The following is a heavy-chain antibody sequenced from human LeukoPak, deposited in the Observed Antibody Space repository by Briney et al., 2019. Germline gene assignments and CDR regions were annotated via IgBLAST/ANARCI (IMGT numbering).Heavy chain of an antibody. CDR3: ARAQMPMIVVFITDLSFDY. CDR2: INPNSGGT. D-gene: IGHD3-22*01. V-gene: IGHV1-2*02. Sequence: ASVKVSCKASGYTFTGYYMHWVRQAPGQGLEWMGWINPNSGGTNYAQKFQGRVTMTRDTSISTAYMELSRLRSDDTAVYYCARAQMPMIVVFITDLSFDYWGQGTLVTVSS. J-gene: IGHJ4*02. CDR1: GYTFTGYY.